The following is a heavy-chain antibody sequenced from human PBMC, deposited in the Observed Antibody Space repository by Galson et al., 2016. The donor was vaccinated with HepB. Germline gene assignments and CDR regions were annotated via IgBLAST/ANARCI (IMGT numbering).Heavy chain of an antibody. CDR1: GGSVSSYF. CDR3: ARDPPTPGPSDAFDI. J-gene: IGHJ3*02. Sequence: SETLSLTCTVSGGSVSSYFWSWIRQSPGKGLEWIAYISYSGSTYYNPSLKSRVTISVDTYKNQFSLKLTSVTAADTAVYYCARDPPTPGPSDAFDIWGHGTVVTVSS. D-gene: IGHD1-14*01. V-gene: IGHV4-59*02. CDR2: ISYSGST.